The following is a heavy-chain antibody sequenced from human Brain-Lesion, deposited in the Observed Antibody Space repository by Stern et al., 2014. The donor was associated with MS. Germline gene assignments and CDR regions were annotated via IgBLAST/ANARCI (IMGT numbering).Heavy chain of an antibody. V-gene: IGHV4-31*03. Sequence: VQLVESGPGLVKPSQTLSLTCTVSGGSISSGNYYWSWIRQHPGKGLEWIGSIYHSGGNYYNPPLKRRVTTSIDPSKSQFSLKLSSVTAADTAVYYCARGSREVLLPRFYFDYWGQGTLVTVSS. J-gene: IGHJ4*02. D-gene: IGHD3-3*01. CDR1: GGSISSGNYY. CDR2: IYHSGGN. CDR3: ARGSREVLLPRFYFDY.